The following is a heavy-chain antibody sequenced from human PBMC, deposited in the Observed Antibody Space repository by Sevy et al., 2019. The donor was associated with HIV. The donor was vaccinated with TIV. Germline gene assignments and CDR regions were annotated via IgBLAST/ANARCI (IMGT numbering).Heavy chain of an antibody. V-gene: IGHV3-33*01. J-gene: IGHJ6*03. Sequence: GGFLRLSCAASGFTFSSYGMHWVRQAPGKGLEWVAVIWYDGSNKYYADSVKGRFTISRDNSKNTLYLQMNSLRAEDTAVYYCARDRSPSIHVHYYMDVWGKGTTVTVSS. CDR3: ARDRSPSIHVHYYMDV. CDR2: IWYDGSNK. D-gene: IGHD3-16*02. CDR1: GFTFSSYG.